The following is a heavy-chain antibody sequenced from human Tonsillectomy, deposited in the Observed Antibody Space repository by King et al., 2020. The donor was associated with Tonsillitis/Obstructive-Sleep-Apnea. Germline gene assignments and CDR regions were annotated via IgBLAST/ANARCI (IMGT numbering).Heavy chain of an antibody. D-gene: IGHD3/OR15-3a*01. J-gene: IGHJ6*03. V-gene: IGHV5-51*01. CDR3: ARRGVDSKWPYYYYYMDV. Sequence: QLVQSGAEVRKPGESLKISCEGSGYSFTSYWIGWVRQMPGKGLEWMGIIYPGDSDTRYSPSFQGQVTIQADKSIGTAYLQWSSLKASDTAMYYWARRGVDSKWPYYYYYMDVWGKGTTVTVSS. CDR1: GYSFTSYW. CDR2: IYPGDSDT.